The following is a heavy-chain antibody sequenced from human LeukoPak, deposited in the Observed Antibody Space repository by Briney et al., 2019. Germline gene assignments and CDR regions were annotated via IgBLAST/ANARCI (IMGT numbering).Heavy chain of an antibody. J-gene: IGHJ4*02. CDR1: GGSFSGYY. D-gene: IGHD3-10*01. CDR3: ARDQLLWFGELSVWDY. V-gene: IGHV4-34*01. CDR2: INQCGST. Sequence: KPSETLSLTCAVYGGSFSGYYWSWIRQPPGKGREGIGEINQCGSTNYHPSLKSRVTISVDTSKIQFSLKLSSVTAADTAVYYCARDQLLWFGELSVWDYWGQGTLVTVSS.